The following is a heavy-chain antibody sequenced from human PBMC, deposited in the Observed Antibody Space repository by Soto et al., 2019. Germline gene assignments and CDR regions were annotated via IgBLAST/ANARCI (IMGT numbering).Heavy chain of an antibody. D-gene: IGHD6-13*01. CDR3: ARDKRVQAYSSSWYQAHYYYGMDV. CDR1: GGSMSSYY. V-gene: IGHV4-59*01. J-gene: IGHJ6*02. CDR2: IYYSGST. Sequence: SETLSLTCAVSGGSMSSYYWSWIRQPPGKGLEWIGYIYYSGSTNYNPSLKSRVTISVDTSKNQFSLKLSSVTAADTAVYYCARDKRVQAYSSSWYQAHYYYGMDVWGQGTTVTVSS.